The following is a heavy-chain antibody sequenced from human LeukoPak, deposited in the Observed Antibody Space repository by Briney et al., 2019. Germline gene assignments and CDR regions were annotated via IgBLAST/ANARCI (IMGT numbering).Heavy chain of an antibody. CDR2: TYYRSKWYN. Sequence: PSETLSLTCAISGDSVSNNSAAWNWIRQSPSRGLEWLGRTYYRSKWYNDYAVSVKSRITINPDTSKNQLSLQLKSVTSEDTAVYYCARGRSWGESGFDFWGQGTLVTVSS. J-gene: IGHJ4*02. CDR1: GDSVSNNSAA. D-gene: IGHD6-13*01. V-gene: IGHV6-1*01. CDR3: ARGRSWGESGFDF.